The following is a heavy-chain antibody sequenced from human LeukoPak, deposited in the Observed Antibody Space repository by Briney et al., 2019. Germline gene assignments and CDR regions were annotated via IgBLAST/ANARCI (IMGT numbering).Heavy chain of an antibody. D-gene: IGHD3-22*01. CDR1: GGTFSSYA. J-gene: IGHJ4*02. Sequence: SVKVSSKAPGGTFSSYAISWVRQAPGQGLEWMGGINPIFGTANYAQKFQGRVTVTTDESTSTAYMELSSLRSEDTAVYYCARESYYYDSSGYRYYFDYWGQGTLVTVSS. V-gene: IGHV1-69*05. CDR3: ARESYYYDSSGYRYYFDY. CDR2: INPIFGTA.